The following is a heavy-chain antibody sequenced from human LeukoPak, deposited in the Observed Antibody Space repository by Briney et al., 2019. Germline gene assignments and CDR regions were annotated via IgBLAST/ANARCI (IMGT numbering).Heavy chain of an antibody. CDR2: IYYSGST. CDR1: GGSISSYY. V-gene: IGHV4-59*01. Sequence: SETLSLTCTVSGGSISSYYWSWIRQPPGKGLEWIGYIYYSGSTNYSPSLKSRVTISVDTSKNQFSLKLSSVTAAGTAVYYCARDYGGNFRYFDYWGQGTLVTVSS. CDR3: ARDYGGNFRYFDY. D-gene: IGHD4-23*01. J-gene: IGHJ4*02.